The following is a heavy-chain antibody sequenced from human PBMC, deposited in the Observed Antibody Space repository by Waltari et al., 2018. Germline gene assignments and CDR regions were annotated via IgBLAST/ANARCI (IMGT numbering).Heavy chain of an antibody. CDR1: GFIFSSYG. J-gene: IGHJ4*02. D-gene: IGHD7-27*01. Sequence: QVQVVESGGGVVQPGGSLRLSCAVSGFIFSSYGMHWVRQAPGKGLEWVGFIRQDGSNEYYPDSGKGRFTISRDNSKNTLYLQMNSLRVEDSAVYYCAKVASGHWGFADSWGQGTLVTVSS. V-gene: IGHV3-30*02. CDR2: IRQDGSNE. CDR3: AKVASGHWGFADS.